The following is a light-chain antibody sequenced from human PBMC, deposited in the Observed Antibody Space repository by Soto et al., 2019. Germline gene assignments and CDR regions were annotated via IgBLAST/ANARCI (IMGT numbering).Light chain of an antibody. V-gene: IGKV1-39*01. CDR3: QQSYNTPRT. J-gene: IGKJ1*01. CDR2: SSS. CDR1: ERISNY. Sequence: DIQLTQSPSSLSASVGDRVTITCRASERISNYLNWYQKKPGAAPNLLILSSSTLPTGVPSRFSGRGSGTDFTLTISGLQPEDVAIYYCQQSYNTPRTFGQGTKVEIK.